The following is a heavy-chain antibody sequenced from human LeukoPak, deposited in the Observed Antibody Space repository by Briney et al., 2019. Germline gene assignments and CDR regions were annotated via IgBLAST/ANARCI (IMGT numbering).Heavy chain of an antibody. V-gene: IGHV3-13*05. J-gene: IGHJ6*04. CDR3: ARGYGSGSYAGMDV. Sequence: PGGSLRLSCVASGFTFSSNGMHWVRQAAGKGLEWVSGIDTAGDPCYPGSVKGRFTISRENAKSSLYLQMNSLTAGDTAVYYCARGYGSGSYAGMDVWGKGTTVTVSS. CDR1: GFTFSSNG. CDR2: IDTAGDP. D-gene: IGHD3-10*01.